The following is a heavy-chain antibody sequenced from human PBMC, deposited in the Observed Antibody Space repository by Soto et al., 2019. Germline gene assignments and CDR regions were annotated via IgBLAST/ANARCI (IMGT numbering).Heavy chain of an antibody. CDR3: AGHEAGSASGTFYGPDY. CDR2: RCYSGNT. D-gene: IGHD3-10*01. V-gene: IGHV4-39*01. Sequence: SETLSLTCTVSGDSITSSSYCWGWIRQSPGKGLEWIGSRCYSGNTYYNPSLGSRVTMFVDTSKNQFSLKLTSVTAADAAVYYCAGHEAGSASGTFYGPDYWGQGALVTVSS. J-gene: IGHJ4*02. CDR1: GDSITSSSYC.